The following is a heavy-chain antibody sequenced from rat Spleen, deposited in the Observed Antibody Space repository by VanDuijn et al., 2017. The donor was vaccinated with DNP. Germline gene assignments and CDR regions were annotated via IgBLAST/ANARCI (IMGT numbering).Heavy chain of an antibody. CDR2: ISYEGSST. D-gene: IGHD1-11*01. V-gene: IGHV5-22*01. J-gene: IGHJ2*01. CDR3: TTEGVFDY. Sequence: EVQLVESGGGLVQPGRSLKLSCAASGFTFSDYYMAWVRQAPKKGLEWVASISYEGSSTYYGDSVKGRFTISRDNAKSTLYLQMDSLRSEDTATYYCTTEGVFDYWGQGVMVTVSS. CDR1: GFTFSDYY.